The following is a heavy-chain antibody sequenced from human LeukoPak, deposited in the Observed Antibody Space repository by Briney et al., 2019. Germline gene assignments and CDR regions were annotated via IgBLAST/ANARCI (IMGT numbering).Heavy chain of an antibody. Sequence: SVKVSCKASGGTFSSYAISWVRQAPGQGLEWMGGIIPIFGTANYAQKLQGRVTMTTDTSTSTAYMELRSLRSDDTAVYYCARDFWSSTSCYAWGQGTLVTVSS. J-gene: IGHJ4*02. CDR2: IIPIFGTA. D-gene: IGHD2-2*01. CDR3: ARDFWSSTSCYA. V-gene: IGHV1-69*05. CDR1: GGTFSSYA.